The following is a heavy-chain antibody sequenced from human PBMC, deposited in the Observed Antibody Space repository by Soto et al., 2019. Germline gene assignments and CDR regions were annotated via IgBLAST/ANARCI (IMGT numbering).Heavy chain of an antibody. CDR3: ARSGYSYGPNPLLY. V-gene: IGHV4-31*03. J-gene: IGHJ4*02. CDR2: IYYSGST. D-gene: IGHD5-18*01. CDR1: GDPISGTIYY. Sequence: SETLSLTCIVSGDPISGTIYYWGWIRQSPGKGLEWIGYIYYSGSTYYNPSLKSRVTISVDTSKNQFSLKLSSVTAADTAVYYCARSGYSYGPNPLLYWGQGTLVTVSS.